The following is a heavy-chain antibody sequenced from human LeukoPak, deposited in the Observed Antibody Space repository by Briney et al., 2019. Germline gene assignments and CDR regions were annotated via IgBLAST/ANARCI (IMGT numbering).Heavy chain of an antibody. CDR1: GFTFSNHA. CDR3: ARGKWNYPFDY. D-gene: IGHD1-7*01. V-gene: IGHV3-23*01. Sequence: GGSLRLSCAASGFTFSNHAMSWVRQAPGKGLEWVSGISGSDGGTYDADSVKGRFTISRDNSKNTVYLQMNSLRAEDTAVYYCARGKWNYPFDYWGQGTLVTVSS. CDR2: ISGSDGGT. J-gene: IGHJ4*02.